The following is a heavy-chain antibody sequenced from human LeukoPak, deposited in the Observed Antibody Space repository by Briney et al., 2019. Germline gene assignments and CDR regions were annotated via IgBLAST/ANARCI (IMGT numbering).Heavy chain of an antibody. CDR3: TTDLYYDYVWGSYRHFDY. V-gene: IGHV3-15*01. J-gene: IGHJ4*02. D-gene: IGHD3-16*02. CDR2: IKSKTDGGTT. Sequence: PGGSLRLSCAASGFTFSNAWMSWVRQAPGKGLEWVGRIKSKTDGGTTDYAAPVKGRFTISRDDSKNTPYLQMNSLKTEDTTVYYCTTDLYYDYVWGSYRHFDYWGQGTLVTVSS. CDR1: GFTFSNAW.